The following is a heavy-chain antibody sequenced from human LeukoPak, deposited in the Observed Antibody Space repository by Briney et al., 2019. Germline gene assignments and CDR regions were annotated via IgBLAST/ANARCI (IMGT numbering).Heavy chain of an antibody. V-gene: IGHV3-48*01. CDR3: AREGLNQPGYYFDY. J-gene: IGHJ4*02. Sequence: GGSLRLSCAASGFTFSSYAMSWVRQAPGKGLEWVSYISSSSSTIYYADSVKGRFTISRDNAKNSLYLQMNSLRAEDTAVYYCAREGLNQPGYYFDYWGQGTLVTVSS. D-gene: IGHD3/OR15-3a*01. CDR1: GFTFSSYA. CDR2: ISSSSSTI.